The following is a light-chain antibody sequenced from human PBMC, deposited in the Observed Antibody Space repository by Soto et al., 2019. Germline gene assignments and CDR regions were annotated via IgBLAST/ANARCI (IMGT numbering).Light chain of an antibody. CDR2: SNN. Sequence: QAVVTQPPSASGTPGQRVTISCSGISSRFGSNSVNWYQQLPGTAPKLLIYSNNQRPSGVPDRFSGSKSGTSASLAISGLQSEDEADYYCAAWDDSLNGRVFGGGTKLTVL. CDR3: AAWDDSLNGRV. J-gene: IGLJ3*02. CDR1: SSRFGSNS. V-gene: IGLV1-44*01.